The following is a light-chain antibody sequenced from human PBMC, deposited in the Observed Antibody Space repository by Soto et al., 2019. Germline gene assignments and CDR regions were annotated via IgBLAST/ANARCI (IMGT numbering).Light chain of an antibody. V-gene: IGKV1-39*01. CDR3: QQSYSTPRGT. CDR1: QSISSY. CDR2: AAS. J-gene: IGKJ4*01. Sequence: DIQMTQSTSSLSASVGDRVTITCRASQSISSYLNWYQQKPGKAPKLLIYAASSLQSGVPSRFSGSGSGTDFTLTISSLQPEDFATYYCQQSYSTPRGTFGGGTKVEIK.